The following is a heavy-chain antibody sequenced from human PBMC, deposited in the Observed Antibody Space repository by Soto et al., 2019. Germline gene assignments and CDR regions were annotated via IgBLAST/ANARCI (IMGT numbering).Heavy chain of an antibody. D-gene: IGHD4-17*01. CDR3: ARSPGTVTTSSPHYYYYYGMDV. CDR2: IYYSGST. Sequence: TLSLTCTVSAGSISSGGYYWSCIRQHPGKGLEWIGYIYYSGSTYYNPSLKSRVTISVDTSKNQFSLKLSSVTAADTAVYYCARSPGTVTTSSPHYYYYYGMDVWGQGTTVTVSS. CDR1: AGSISSGGYY. J-gene: IGHJ6*02. V-gene: IGHV4-31*03.